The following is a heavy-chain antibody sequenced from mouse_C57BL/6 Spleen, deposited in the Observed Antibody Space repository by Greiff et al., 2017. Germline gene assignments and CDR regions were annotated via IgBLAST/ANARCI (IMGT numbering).Heavy chain of an antibody. D-gene: IGHD2-4*01. CDR3: ARYDYDVYAMDD. V-gene: IGHV1-18*01. CDR1: GYTFTDYN. J-gene: IGHJ4*01. CDR2: INPNNGGT. Sequence: EVQLQQSGPELVKPGASVKIPCKASGYTFTDYNMDWVKQSHGKSLEWIGDINPNNGGTIYNQKFKGKATLTVDKSSSTAYMELSSLTSEDTAVDYCARYDYDVYAMDDWGQGTSVTVSS.